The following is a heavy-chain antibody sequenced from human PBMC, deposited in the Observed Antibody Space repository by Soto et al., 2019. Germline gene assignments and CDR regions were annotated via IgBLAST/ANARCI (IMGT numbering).Heavy chain of an antibody. Sequence: QITLNESGPTLVKPTQTLTLTCTFSGFSLSTSGVGVGWIRQPPGKALEWLALIYWNDDKRYSPSLKSRLTITNDTSKNQVVLTMTNMDPVDTATYYCAHIGERSGYDYAAYYYYYGMDVWGQGTTVTVSS. CDR2: IYWNDDK. CDR1: GFSLSTSGVG. V-gene: IGHV2-5*01. D-gene: IGHD5-12*01. CDR3: AHIGERSGYDYAAYYYYYGMDV. J-gene: IGHJ6*02.